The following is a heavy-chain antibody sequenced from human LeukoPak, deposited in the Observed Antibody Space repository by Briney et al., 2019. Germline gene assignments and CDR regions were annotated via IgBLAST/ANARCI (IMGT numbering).Heavy chain of an antibody. V-gene: IGHV3-49*04. CDR1: GFTFGDYA. CDR2: IRSKAYGGTT. J-gene: IGHJ4*02. CDR3: IANYYDSSGYPIAYYFDY. D-gene: IGHD3-22*01. Sequence: GGSLRLSCTASGFTFGDYAMSGVCQAPGKGLEGVGFIRSKAYGGTTEYAASVKGRFTISRDDSKTIAYLQMNSLKTEDTAVYYCIANYYDSSGYPIAYYFDYWGQGTLVTVSS.